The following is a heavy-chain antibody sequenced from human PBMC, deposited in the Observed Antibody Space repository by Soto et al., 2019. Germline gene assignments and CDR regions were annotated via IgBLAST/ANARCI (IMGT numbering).Heavy chain of an antibody. D-gene: IGHD4-17*01. CDR3: ARAFSTVDFDY. V-gene: IGHV4-59*08. CDR1: GGSISSYY. CDR2: IYSSGNT. J-gene: IGHJ4*02. Sequence: SETLSLTCTVSGGSISSYYWSWIRQPPGKGLEWIGNIYSSGNTNYNPSLKSRVTISVDTSKKQFSLKLNSVTAADTAVYYCARAFSTVDFDYWGQGTLVTVS.